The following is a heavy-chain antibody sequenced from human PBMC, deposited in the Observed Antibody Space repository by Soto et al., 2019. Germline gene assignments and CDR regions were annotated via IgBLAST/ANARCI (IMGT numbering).Heavy chain of an antibody. CDR3: ARQSYSSSSTFYYYYGMDV. J-gene: IGHJ6*02. V-gene: IGHV3-33*01. D-gene: IGHD6-6*01. Sequence: QVQLVESGGGVVQPGRSLRLSCAASGFTFSSYGMHWVRQAPGKGLEWVAVIWYDGSNKYYADSVKGRFTISRDNSKNTLYLQMNSLRAEDTAVYYYARQSYSSSSTFYYYYGMDVWGQGTTVTVSS. CDR1: GFTFSSYG. CDR2: IWYDGSNK.